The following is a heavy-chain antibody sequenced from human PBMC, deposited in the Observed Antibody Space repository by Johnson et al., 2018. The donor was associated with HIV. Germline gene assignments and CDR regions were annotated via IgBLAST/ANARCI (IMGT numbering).Heavy chain of an antibody. CDR2: IRGSVTST. Sequence: VQLVESGGGLVQPGGSLRLSCAASGFTFNNFAMSWVRQSPGKGLEWASGIRGSVTSTYYADSVKGRFTISRDNSKDTLFLHMNSLRAEDTAVYYCARDRPYFYGDYSAFDIWGQGTMVTVSS. CDR3: ARDRPYFYGDYSAFDI. D-gene: IGHD4-17*01. V-gene: IGHV3-23*04. CDR1: GFTFNNFA. J-gene: IGHJ3*02.